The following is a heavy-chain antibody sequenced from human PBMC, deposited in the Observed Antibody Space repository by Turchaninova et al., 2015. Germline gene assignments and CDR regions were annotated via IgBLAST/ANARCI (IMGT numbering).Heavy chain of an antibody. CDR2: ITSNWVST. V-gene: IGHV3-64D*06. J-gene: IGHJ4*02. Sequence: EVQLVESGGGLVQPGGSLRLSCSASGFTFSVYAVCWVRQAPGKGLEYVSGITSNWVSTYYADSVKGRFTISRDNSKNTLYLQMSSLGAEDTAVYYCVKDRAYDFWSGYYFEYWGQGTLVTVSS. CDR1: GFTFSVYA. D-gene: IGHD3-3*01. CDR3: VKDRAYDFWSGYYFEY.